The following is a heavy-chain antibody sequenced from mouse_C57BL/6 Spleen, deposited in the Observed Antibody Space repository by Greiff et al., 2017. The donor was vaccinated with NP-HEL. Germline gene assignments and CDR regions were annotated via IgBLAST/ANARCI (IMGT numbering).Heavy chain of an antibody. CDR3: AREGPIYYGSSYVGYFDV. J-gene: IGHJ1*03. CDR1: GYTFTDYY. V-gene: IGHV1-19*01. D-gene: IGHD1-1*01. CDR2: INPYNGGT. Sequence: VQLQQSGPVLVKPGASVKMSCKASGYTFTDYYMNWVKQSHGKSLEWIGVINPYNGGTSYNQKFKGKATLTVDKSSSTAYMELNSLTSEDSAVYYCAREGPIYYGSSYVGYFDVWGTGTTVTVSS.